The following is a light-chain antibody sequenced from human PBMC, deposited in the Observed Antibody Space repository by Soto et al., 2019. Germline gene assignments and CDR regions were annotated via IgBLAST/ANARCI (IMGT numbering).Light chain of an antibody. J-gene: IGKJ5*01. CDR3: QQYNSWTLIS. V-gene: IGKV3-15*01. CDR2: AAS. CDR1: QSISAN. Sequence: EIMMTQSPATLSVSPGERATLSCRASQSISANIAWYQQKPGQAPRLLIYAASVRASGIPARFSGTGFGRDFTLSISSLQSEDSAVYYCQQYNSWTLISFGQGTRLEMK.